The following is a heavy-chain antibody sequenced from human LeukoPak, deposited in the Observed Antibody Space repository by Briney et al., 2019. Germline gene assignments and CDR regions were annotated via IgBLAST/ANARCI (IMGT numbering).Heavy chain of an antibody. CDR1: GFTFSSYA. Sequence: PGRSLRLSCAASGFTFSSYAMHWVRQAPGKGLEWVAVISYDGSNKYYADSVKGRFTISRDSSKNTLYLQMNSLRAEDTAVYYCARAGITMVRGVISSNDYWGQGTLVTVSS. V-gene: IGHV3-30*04. CDR3: ARAGITMVRGVISSNDY. J-gene: IGHJ4*02. D-gene: IGHD3-10*01. CDR2: ISYDGSNK.